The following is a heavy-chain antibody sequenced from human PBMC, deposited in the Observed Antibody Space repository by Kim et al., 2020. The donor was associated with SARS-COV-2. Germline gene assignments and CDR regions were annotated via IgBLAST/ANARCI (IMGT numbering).Heavy chain of an antibody. Sequence: ASVKVSCKASGYTFTSYAMHWVRQAPGQRLEWMGWINAGNGNTKYSQKFQGRVTITRDTSASTAYMELSSLRSEDTAVYYCARDGIAAAGIGAFDIWGQGTMVTVSP. CDR2: INAGNGNT. CDR3: ARDGIAAAGIGAFDI. V-gene: IGHV1-3*01. CDR1: GYTFTSYA. D-gene: IGHD6-13*01. J-gene: IGHJ3*02.